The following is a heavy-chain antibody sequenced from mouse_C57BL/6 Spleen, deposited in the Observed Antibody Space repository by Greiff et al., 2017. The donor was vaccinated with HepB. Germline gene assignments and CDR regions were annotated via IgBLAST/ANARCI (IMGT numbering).Heavy chain of an antibody. V-gene: IGHV1-81*01. J-gene: IGHJ3*01. Sequence: QVQLQQSGAELARPGASVKLSCKASGYTFTSYGISWVKQRTGQGLEWIGEIYPRSGNTYYNEKFKGKATLTADKSSSTAYMELRSLTSEDSAVYFCACYWFAYWGQGTLVTVSA. CDR1: GYTFTSYG. CDR2: IYPRSGNT. CDR3: ACYWFAY.